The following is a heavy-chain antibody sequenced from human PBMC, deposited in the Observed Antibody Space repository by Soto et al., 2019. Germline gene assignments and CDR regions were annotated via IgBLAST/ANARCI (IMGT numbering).Heavy chain of an antibody. Sequence: ETLSLPCFFSGYSISRSDYYWGWIRQTPGKGLEWIASVFYRGNTFYNPSLQSRVTISIDTSKNQFTLSLSSVTAADTAVYYCARHHYSDNSRIWWGQGSLVTVS. CDR3: ARHHYSDNSRIW. CDR2: VFYRGNT. V-gene: IGHV4-39*01. CDR1: GYSISRSDYY. J-gene: IGHJ4*02. D-gene: IGHD3-22*01.